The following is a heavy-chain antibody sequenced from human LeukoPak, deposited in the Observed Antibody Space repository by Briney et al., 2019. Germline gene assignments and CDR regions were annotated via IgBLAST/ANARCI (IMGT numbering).Heavy chain of an antibody. CDR2: IYTDDIST. D-gene: IGHD6-13*01. J-gene: IGHJ4*02. V-gene: IGHV3-74*01. CDR3: ARSKSIAEAGHPFDY. CDR1: GFTLSSYW. Sequence: GGSLRLSCAASGFTLSSYWMHWVRQAPGKGLMWVSVIYTDDISTNYADSVKGRFTISRDNAENTLYLQMNSLRAEDTAVYYCARSKSIAEAGHPFDYWGQGTLVTVSS.